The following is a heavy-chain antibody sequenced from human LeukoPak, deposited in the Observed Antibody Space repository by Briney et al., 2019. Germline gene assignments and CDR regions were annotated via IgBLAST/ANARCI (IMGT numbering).Heavy chain of an antibody. J-gene: IGHJ6*03. D-gene: IGHD6-19*01. CDR2: IYPNSGGT. CDR3: ARSEQFPYYMDV. CDR1: AYTFTGYY. Sequence: ASVKVSCKASAYTFTGYYMHWVRQAPGPGLEWMGWIYPNSGGTNYAQKFQGRVTMTRDTSISTAYMELSRLRSDDTAVYYCARSEQFPYYMDVWGKGTTVTVSS. V-gene: IGHV1-2*02.